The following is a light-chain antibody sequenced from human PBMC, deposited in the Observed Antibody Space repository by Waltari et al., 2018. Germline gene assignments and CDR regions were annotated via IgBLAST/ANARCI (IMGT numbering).Light chain of an antibody. CDR3: SAWDSSLGAWV. CDR1: NKNVGNQG. V-gene: IGLV10-54*04. Sequence: QAGLTQPPSVSKDLRQTATLTCTGTNKNVGNQGAAWLQQHQGHPPKLLSSRNNNRPSGISERFSASRSGNTASLTITGLQPEDEADYYCSAWDSSLGAWVFGGGTRLTVL. J-gene: IGLJ2*01. CDR2: RNN.